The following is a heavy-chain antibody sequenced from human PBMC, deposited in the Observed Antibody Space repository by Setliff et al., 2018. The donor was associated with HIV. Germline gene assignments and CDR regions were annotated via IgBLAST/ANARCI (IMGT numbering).Heavy chain of an antibody. V-gene: IGHV1-18*04. CDR3: SRSGVPPYYYYGMDV. J-gene: IGHJ6*02. Sequence: ASVKVSCKASGYTFTTYGVNWVRQAPGQGLEWMGWINSYNGNTKFAQKFQGRATMTTDTSTTTAFMELRSLKADDTGIYYCSRSGVPPYYYYGMDVWGQGTTVT. CDR2: INSYNGNT. D-gene: IGHD3-10*01. CDR1: GYTFTTYG.